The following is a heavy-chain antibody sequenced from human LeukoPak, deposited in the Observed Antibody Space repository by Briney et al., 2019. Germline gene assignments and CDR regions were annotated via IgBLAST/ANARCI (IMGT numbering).Heavy chain of an antibody. V-gene: IGHV1-2*02. CDR3: ARSQYDILTGSPDF. J-gene: IGHJ4*02. D-gene: IGHD3-9*01. CDR2: INPNSGDT. CDR1: GYTFTGYY. Sequence: ASVKVSCKASGYTFTGYYMHWVRQAPGQGLEWMGWINPNSGDTNYAQKFQGRVTMTGDTSISTAYLDLSALRFDDTAVYYCARSQYDILTGSPDFWGQGTLVTVSS.